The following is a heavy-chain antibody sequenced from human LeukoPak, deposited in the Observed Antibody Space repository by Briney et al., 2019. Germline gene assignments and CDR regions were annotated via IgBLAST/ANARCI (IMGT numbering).Heavy chain of an antibody. V-gene: IGHV1-8*03. J-gene: IGHJ4*02. CDR2: MNPNSGNT. CDR3: ARSAYDFWSGYYPDY. CDR1: GYTFTSYD. Sequence: ASVKVSCKASGYTFTSYDINWVRQATGQGLEWMGWMNPNSGNTGYAQSFQGRVTFTRNTSISTAYMELSSLTSEDTAVYYCARSAYDFWSGYYPDYWGQGTLVTVSS. D-gene: IGHD3-3*01.